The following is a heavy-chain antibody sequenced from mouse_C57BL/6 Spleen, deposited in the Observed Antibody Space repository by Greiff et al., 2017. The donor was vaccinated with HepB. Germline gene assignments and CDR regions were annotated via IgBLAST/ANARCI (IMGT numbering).Heavy chain of an antibody. CDR1: GYTFTSYW. CDR2: IDPSDSET. V-gene: IGHV1-52*01. J-gene: IGHJ1*03. CDR3: ARSDDGYTDV. Sequence: QVQLQQSGAELVRPGSSVKLSCKASGYTFTSYWMQWVKQRPIQGLEWIGNIDPSDSETHYNQKFKDKATLTVDKSSSTAYMQLSSLTSEDSAVYYCARSDDGYTDVWGTGTTVTVSS. D-gene: IGHD2-3*01.